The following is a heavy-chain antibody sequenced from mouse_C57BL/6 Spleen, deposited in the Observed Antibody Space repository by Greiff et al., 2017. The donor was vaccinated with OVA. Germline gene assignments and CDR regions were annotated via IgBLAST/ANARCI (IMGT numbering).Heavy chain of an antibody. J-gene: IGHJ2*01. D-gene: IGHD2-3*01. CDR2: INPNNGGT. CDR1: GYTFTDYY. Sequence: EVQLQQSGPELVKPGASVKISCKASGYTFTDYYMNWVKQSHGKSLEWIGDINPNNGGTSYNQKFKGTATLTVDKSSSTAYMELRSLTSEDSAVYYCARGGYYGYFDYWGQGTTLTVSS. CDR3: ARGGYYGYFDY. V-gene: IGHV1-26*01.